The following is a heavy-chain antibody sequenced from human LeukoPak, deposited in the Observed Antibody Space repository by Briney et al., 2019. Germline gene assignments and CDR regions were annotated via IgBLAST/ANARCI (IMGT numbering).Heavy chain of an antibody. CDR2: IYYSGST. V-gene: IGHV4-59*01. Sequence: PSETLSLTCTVSGGSISSYYWSWIRQPPGKGLEWIGYIYYSGSTNYNPSLKSRVTISVDTSKNQFSLKLSSVTAADTAVYYCARDPVPPYCSSTSCYYAFDVWGQGTMVTVSS. CDR3: ARDPVPPYCSSTSCYYAFDV. CDR1: GGSISSYY. D-gene: IGHD2-2*01. J-gene: IGHJ3*01.